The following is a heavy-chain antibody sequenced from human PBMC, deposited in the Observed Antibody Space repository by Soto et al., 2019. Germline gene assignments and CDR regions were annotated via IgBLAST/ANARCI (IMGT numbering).Heavy chain of an antibody. V-gene: IGHV3-72*01. CDR2: TKNKANSYTT. J-gene: IGHJ4*02. Sequence: EVQLVESGGGLVQPGGSLRLSCVASGFTFSDHYMDWVRQAPGKGLEWVGRTKNKANSYTTKYAASGNGRFTISRDDSKNSLYLQMNSVETEDTAVYYCARLSPGVNCGGGCGGSIRPPYLLNYWGQGTLVTVSS. CDR3: ARLSPGVNCGGGCGGSIRPPYLLNY. D-gene: IGHD2-21*02. CDR1: GFTFSDHY.